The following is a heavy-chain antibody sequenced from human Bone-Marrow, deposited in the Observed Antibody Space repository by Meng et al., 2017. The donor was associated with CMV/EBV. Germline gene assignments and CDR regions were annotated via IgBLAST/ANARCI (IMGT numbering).Heavy chain of an antibody. V-gene: IGHV1-2*02. CDR1: GYTFTGYY. D-gene: IGHD5-24*01. J-gene: IGHJ4*02. Sequence: ASVKVSCKASGYTFTGYYMHWVRQAPGQGLEWMGWINPNSGGTNYAQKFQGRVTMTRDTSISTAYMELSRLRSDDTAVYYCATSPGWLQPTRYDYWGQRTLVAVSS. CDR2: INPNSGGT. CDR3: ATSPGWLQPTRYDY.